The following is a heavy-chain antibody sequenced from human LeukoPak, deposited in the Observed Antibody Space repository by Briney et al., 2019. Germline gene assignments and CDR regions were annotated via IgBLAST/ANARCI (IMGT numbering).Heavy chain of an antibody. V-gene: IGHV1-2*02. CDR1: GYTFTNYY. J-gene: IGHJ4*02. D-gene: IGHD4-17*01. CDR3: TRDMLGFATTPLSD. Sequence: ASVRVSCKASGYTFTNYYMHWVRQAPGHGLEWMGWINPNRGDTNYAQKFQGRVTMTRDTSISTAFMELTRLTSDDTAVYYCTRDMLGFATTPLSDWGQGTLVTVSS. CDR2: INPNRGDT.